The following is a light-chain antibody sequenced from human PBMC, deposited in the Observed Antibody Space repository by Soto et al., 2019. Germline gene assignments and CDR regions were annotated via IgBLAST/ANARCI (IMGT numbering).Light chain of an antibody. CDR3: QQYNNWPLWT. Sequence: IVMTQSPASLSVSPGERATLSCRASQSVSSNLAWYQQKPGQAPRLLIYGASTRATGIPARFSGSGSGTEFTLTISSLQSEHFAVYYCQQYNNWPLWTFGQGTKV. CDR2: GAS. V-gene: IGKV3-15*01. J-gene: IGKJ1*01. CDR1: QSVSSN.